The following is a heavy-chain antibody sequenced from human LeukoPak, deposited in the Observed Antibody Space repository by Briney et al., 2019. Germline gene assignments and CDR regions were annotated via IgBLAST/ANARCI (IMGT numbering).Heavy chain of an antibody. CDR2: INPSGGST. J-gene: IGHJ4*02. CDR3: ARDHPHDYGDLPGDY. CDR1: GYTFTGYY. Sequence: ASVKVSCKTSGYTFTGYYIHWVRQAPGQGLEWMGIINPSGGSTSYAQKFQGRVTMTRDTSTSTVYMELSSLRSEDTAVYYCARDHPHDYGDLPGDYWGQETLVTVSS. V-gene: IGHV1-46*01. D-gene: IGHD4-17*01.